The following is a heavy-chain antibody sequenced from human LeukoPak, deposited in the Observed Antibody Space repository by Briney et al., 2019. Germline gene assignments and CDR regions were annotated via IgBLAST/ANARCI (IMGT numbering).Heavy chain of an antibody. V-gene: IGHV3-7*01. CDR3: ATGWGPAALFEY. CDR1: GFTFSSYW. CDR2: IKQDGSEK. J-gene: IGHJ4*02. Sequence: PGGSLRLSCAASGFTFSSYWMSWVRQASGKGLEWVANIKQDGSEKYYVDSVRGRFTISRDNAKNSLYLQMNSLRAEDTAVYYCATGWGPAALFEYWGQGTLVTVSS. D-gene: IGHD2-2*01.